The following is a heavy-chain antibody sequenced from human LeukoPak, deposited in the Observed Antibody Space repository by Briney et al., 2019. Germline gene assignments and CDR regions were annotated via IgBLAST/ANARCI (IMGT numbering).Heavy chain of an antibody. CDR2: TYYRSKWYN. J-gene: IGHJ4*02. CDR3: AREGSGIPGHFDY. V-gene: IGHV6-1*01. CDR1: GDSVSSNSVA. D-gene: IGHD3-10*01. Sequence: SQTLSLTCDIFGDSVSSNSVAWNWIRQSPSRGLEWLGRTYYRSKWYNQYAVSMKSRITVNPDTSKNQVPLQLNSVTPEDTAVYYCAREGSGIPGHFDYWGQGTLVTVSS.